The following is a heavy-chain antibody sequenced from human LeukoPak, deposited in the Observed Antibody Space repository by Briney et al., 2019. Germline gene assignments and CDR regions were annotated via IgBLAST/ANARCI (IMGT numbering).Heavy chain of an antibody. CDR2: IYSSGTT. J-gene: IGHJ4*02. CDR3: ARFSPRAMGNYLDF. Sequence: SETLSLTCTVSGGSIFGYYWSWIRQPAGKGLEWIGRIYSSGTTNYNPSLKSRVILSLDKSANQFSLNLSSVTAADTAVYYCARFSPRAMGNYLDFWGQGTLVTVSS. D-gene: IGHD7-27*01. V-gene: IGHV4-4*07. CDR1: GGSIFGYY.